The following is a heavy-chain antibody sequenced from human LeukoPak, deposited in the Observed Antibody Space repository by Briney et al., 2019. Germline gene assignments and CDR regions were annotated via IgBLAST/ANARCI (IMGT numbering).Heavy chain of an antibody. CDR2: ISFSGNTR. D-gene: IGHD5-12*01. V-gene: IGHV3-48*01. CDR1: GFTFSSYS. Sequence: PGGSLRLSCVASGFTFSSYSLNWFRQAPGKGLEWVSYISFSGNTREYADSVKGRFTISRDDAKKSLYLEMNSLRAEDTAVYYCAKGSIVATTNFDYWGQGTLVTVSS. J-gene: IGHJ4*02. CDR3: AKGSIVATTNFDY.